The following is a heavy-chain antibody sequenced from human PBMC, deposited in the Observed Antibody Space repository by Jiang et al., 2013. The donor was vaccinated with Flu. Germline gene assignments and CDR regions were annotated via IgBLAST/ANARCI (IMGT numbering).Heavy chain of an antibody. Sequence: GAEVKKPGESLKISCKVSGYDFSTQWIAWVRQMPGKGLEWMGIIYPSDSDTRYSPSFQGHVTITADKSVKTAYLHWSSLKASDTAVYYCARHKWQLLGYFDYWGQGTLVTVSS. V-gene: IGHV5-51*01. D-gene: IGHD1-26*01. CDR2: IYPSDSDT. CDR1: GYDFSTQW. CDR3: ARHKWQLLGYFDY. J-gene: IGHJ4*02.